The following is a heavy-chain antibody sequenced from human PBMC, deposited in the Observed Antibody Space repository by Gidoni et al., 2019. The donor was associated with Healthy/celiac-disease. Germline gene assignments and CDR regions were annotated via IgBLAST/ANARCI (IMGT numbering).Heavy chain of an antibody. CDR1: GGSISSGDSY. J-gene: IGHJ4*02. D-gene: IGHD3-22*01. Sequence: QVQLQESGPGLVKPSQTLSLTCTVSGGSISSGDSYWSWIRQPPGKGLEWIGYIYYSGSTYYNPSLKSRVTISVDTSKNQFSLKLSSVTAADTAVYYCARADYSDSSGYSISKFDYWGQGTLVTVSS. CDR3: ARADYSDSSGYSISKFDY. CDR2: IYYSGST. V-gene: IGHV4-30-4*01.